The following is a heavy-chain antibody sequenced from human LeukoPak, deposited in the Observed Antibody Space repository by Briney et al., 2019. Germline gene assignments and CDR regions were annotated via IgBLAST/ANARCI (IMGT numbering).Heavy chain of an antibody. J-gene: IGHJ3*02. V-gene: IGHV3-74*01. CDR3: ARVSVLRPTKDIVVVPAGRVFVFDI. CDR2: INSDGSST. CDR1: GFTFSSYW. Sequence: GGSLRLSCAASGFTFSSYWVHWVRQAPGKGLVWVSRINSDGSSTSYADSVKGRFTISRDNAKNTLYLQMNSLRAEDTAVYYCARVSVLRPTKDIVVVPAGRVFVFDIWGQGTMVTVSS. D-gene: IGHD2-2*01.